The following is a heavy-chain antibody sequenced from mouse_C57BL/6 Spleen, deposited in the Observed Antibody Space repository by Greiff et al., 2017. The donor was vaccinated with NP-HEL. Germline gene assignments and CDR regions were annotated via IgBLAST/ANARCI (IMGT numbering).Heavy chain of an antibody. D-gene: IGHD3-2*02. CDR1: GYTFTSYG. Sequence: VQLQQSGAELARPGASVKLSCKASGYTFTSYGISWVKQRTGQGLEWIGEIYPRSGNTYYNEKFKGKATLTADKSSSTAYMELRSLTAEDSAVYFCARSGDSSGYVEFAYWGQGLWSLSLQ. CDR3: ARSGDSSGYVEFAY. CDR2: IYPRSGNT. V-gene: IGHV1-81*01. J-gene: IGHJ3*01.